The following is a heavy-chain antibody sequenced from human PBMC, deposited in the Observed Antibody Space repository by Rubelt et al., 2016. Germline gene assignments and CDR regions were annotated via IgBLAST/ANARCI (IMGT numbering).Heavy chain of an antibody. J-gene: IGHJ4*02. CDR3: ARHLRTRPFDY. D-gene: IGHD3-3*02. CDR2: IFPGDSDT. CDR1: GYSFYTYW. Sequence: EVQLVQSGAEVKKPGESLKISCKGSGYSFYTYWIGWVRQMSGKGLEWMGIIFPGDSDTRYSTSFQGQVTISADKPIRTAYFQVGSLKASDTAMYYCARHLRTRPFDYWGQGTLVTVSS. V-gene: IGHV5-51*04.